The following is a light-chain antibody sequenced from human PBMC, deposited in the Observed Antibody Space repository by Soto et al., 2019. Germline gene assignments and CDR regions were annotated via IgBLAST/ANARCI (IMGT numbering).Light chain of an antibody. CDR1: QTISSW. Sequence: DIQMTQSPSTLSGSVGDRVTITCRASQTISSWLAWYQQKPGKAHKLLIYKASTLKSGVPSRFSGSGSGTEFTLTISSLQPDDFATYYCQHYNSYSEAFGQGTKVDIK. J-gene: IGKJ1*01. V-gene: IGKV1-5*03. CDR2: KAS. CDR3: QHYNSYSEA.